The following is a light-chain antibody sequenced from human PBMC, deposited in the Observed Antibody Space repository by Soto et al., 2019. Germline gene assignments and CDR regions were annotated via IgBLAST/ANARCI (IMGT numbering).Light chain of an antibody. Sequence: EIVMTQSPATLSVSPGERATLSCRASQTVSVNLAWYQQKPGQAPRLLIYGASTRATGVPARFSGSGSGTEFTPTITTLQTENLADYYYQAYNDWPPFACSPGTRVDIK. CDR3: QAYNDWPPFA. CDR1: QTVSVN. J-gene: IGKJ3*01. V-gene: IGKV3-15*01. CDR2: GAS.